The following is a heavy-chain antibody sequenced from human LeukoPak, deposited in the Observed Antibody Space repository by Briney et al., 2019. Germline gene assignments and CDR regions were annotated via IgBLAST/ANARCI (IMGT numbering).Heavy chain of an antibody. D-gene: IGHD3-3*01. J-gene: IGHJ3*02. CDR1: GGSISSGGYY. CDR3: TRDSIILEWSPRDAFDI. CDR2: IYHSGST. V-gene: IGHV4-30-2*01. Sequence: SQTLSLTCTVSGGSISSGGYYWSWIRQPPGKGLEWIGYIYHSGSTYYNPSLKSRVTISVDRSKNQFSLKLSSVTAADTAVYYCTRDSIILEWSPRDAFDIWGQGTMVTVSS.